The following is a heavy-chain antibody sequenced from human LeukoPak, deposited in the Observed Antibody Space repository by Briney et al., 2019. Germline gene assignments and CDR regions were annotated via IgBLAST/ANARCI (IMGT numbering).Heavy chain of an antibody. V-gene: IGHV3-9*01. CDR1: GFTFDDYA. Sequence: PGRSLRLSCAASGFTFDDYAMHWVRQAPGKGLEWVSGISWNSGSIDYADSVKGRFTISRDNAKNSLYLQMNSLRAEDTAVYYCSRSGVAYYYYYGMYVWGEGTTVTVSS. D-gene: IGHD2-15*01. J-gene: IGHJ6*01. CDR3: SRSGVAYYYYYGMYV. CDR2: ISWNSGSI.